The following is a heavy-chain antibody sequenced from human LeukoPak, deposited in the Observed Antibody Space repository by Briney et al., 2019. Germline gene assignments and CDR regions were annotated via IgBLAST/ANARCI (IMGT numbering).Heavy chain of an antibody. V-gene: IGHV3-23*01. Sequence: GGSLRLSCAASGFTFSNYAMSWVRQAPGKGLEWISSISTGDSTYYADSVKGRFTISRDNSKNTLSLQMNSLRAEDTAIYYCARVWRGNYYDYWGQGILVTVSS. D-gene: IGHD1-1*01. CDR1: GFTFSNYA. CDR3: ARVWRGNYYDY. J-gene: IGHJ4*02. CDR2: ISTGDST.